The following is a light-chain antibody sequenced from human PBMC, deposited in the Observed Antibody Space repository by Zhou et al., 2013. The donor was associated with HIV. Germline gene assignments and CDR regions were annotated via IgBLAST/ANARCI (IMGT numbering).Light chain of an antibody. J-gene: IGKJ4*01. CDR2: AAS. Sequence: EIVLTQSPGTLSLSPGERATLSCRASQSVSSSYLAWYQQKPGQAPRLLIYAASNRATDIPDRFSGSGSGTDFTLTISRLEPEDFATYYCQQLNSYPLTFGGGTKVEIK. V-gene: IGKV3-20*01. CDR3: QQLNSYPLT. CDR1: QSVSSSY.